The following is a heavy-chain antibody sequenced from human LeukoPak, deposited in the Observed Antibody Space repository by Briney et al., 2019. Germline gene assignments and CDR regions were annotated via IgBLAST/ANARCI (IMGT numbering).Heavy chain of an antibody. V-gene: IGHV1-8*01. D-gene: IGHD3-3*01. CDR3: ARVDFGVVIGDSAHFDY. Sequence: ASVKVSCKASGYTFTSYDINWVRQATGQGLEWMGWMNPNSGNTGYAQKFQGRVTMTRNTSISTAYMELSSLRSEDTAVYYCARVDFGVVIGDSAHFDYWGQGTLVTVPS. CDR2: MNPNSGNT. CDR1: GYTFTSYD. J-gene: IGHJ4*02.